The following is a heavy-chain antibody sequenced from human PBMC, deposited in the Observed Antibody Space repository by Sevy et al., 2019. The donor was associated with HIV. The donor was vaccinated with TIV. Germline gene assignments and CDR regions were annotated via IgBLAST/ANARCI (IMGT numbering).Heavy chain of an antibody. CDR1: GGSISAYH. V-gene: IGHV4-59*01. J-gene: IGHJ5*02. CDR2: IHYTGTT. Sequence: SETLSLTCTVSGGSISAYHWSWIRQPPGKGLEYIGSIHYTGTTNYNPSLKSRVTISVDTSKNQFSLKLSSVTAADTALYYCARAPPVRSGDDSLNWFDPWGQGTLVTVSS. D-gene: IGHD5-12*01. CDR3: ARAPPVRSGDDSLNWFDP.